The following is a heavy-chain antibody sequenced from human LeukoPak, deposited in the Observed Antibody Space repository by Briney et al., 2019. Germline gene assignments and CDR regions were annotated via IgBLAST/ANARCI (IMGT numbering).Heavy chain of an antibody. Sequence: GGSLRLSCAASGFTFSSYGMHWVRQAPGKGLEWVANIKQDGSEKYYVDSVKGRFTISRDNAKNSLYLQMNSLRAEDTAVYYCARVYYDSSGYPFDYWGQGTLVTVSS. CDR3: ARVYYDSSGYPFDY. CDR1: GFTFSSYG. V-gene: IGHV3-7*01. J-gene: IGHJ4*02. D-gene: IGHD3-22*01. CDR2: IKQDGSEK.